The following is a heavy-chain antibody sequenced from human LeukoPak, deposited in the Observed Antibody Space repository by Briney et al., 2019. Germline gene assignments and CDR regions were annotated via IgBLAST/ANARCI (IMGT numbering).Heavy chain of an antibody. V-gene: IGHV3-23*01. Sequence: GGSLRLSCAASGFTFSSYAMSWVRQAPGKGLEWVSVISGSGGSTYYVDSVKGRFTISRDNSKNTFNLQMSSLRAEDTALYYCAKDFHGDFPYFFDYWGQGTLVTVSS. CDR3: AKDFHGDFPYFFDY. CDR2: ISGSGGST. J-gene: IGHJ4*02. CDR1: GFTFSSYA.